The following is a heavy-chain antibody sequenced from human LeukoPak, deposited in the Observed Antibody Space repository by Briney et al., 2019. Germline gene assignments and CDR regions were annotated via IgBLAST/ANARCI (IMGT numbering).Heavy chain of an antibody. Sequence: SVKVSCKASGGTFSNYAVTWVRQAPGQGLEWMGGIIPIFGTASYAQKFQGRVTITADESTSTAYMEVSSLRSEDTAVYYCATLSTNDYGDYWGQGALVTVSS. CDR2: IIPIFGTA. CDR1: GGTFSNYA. V-gene: IGHV1-69*13. D-gene: IGHD2-8*01. CDR3: ATLSTNDYGDY. J-gene: IGHJ4*02.